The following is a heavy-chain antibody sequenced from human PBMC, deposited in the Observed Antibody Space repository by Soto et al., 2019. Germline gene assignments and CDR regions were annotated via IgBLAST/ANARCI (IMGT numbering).Heavy chain of an antibody. V-gene: IGHV3-9*01. Sequence: QSGGSLRLSCVASGFTFDDYAIHWVRQTPGKGLEWVSGLTWNGEVLGYADSVKGRFTISRDNAKNTLYLQINSLRAEDTAVYYCARERLVASNWFFDLWGRGTLVTVSS. CDR3: ARERLVASNWFFDL. CDR1: GFTFDDYA. CDR2: LTWNGEVL. J-gene: IGHJ2*01. D-gene: IGHD2-8*02.